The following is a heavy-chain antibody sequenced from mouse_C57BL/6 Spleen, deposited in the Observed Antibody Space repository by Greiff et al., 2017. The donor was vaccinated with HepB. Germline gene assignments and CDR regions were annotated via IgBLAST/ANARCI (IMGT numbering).Heavy chain of an antibody. Sequence: QVQLKQSGPGLVAPSQCLSITCTVSGFSLTSYGVDWVRQSPGKGLEWLGAIWCVGSTNYNSALKSRMSISKDNSTSQVFLKMNSLQTDDTAMYYCASEGGNRFAYWGQGPLVTVSA. CDR3: ASEGGNRFAY. J-gene: IGHJ3*01. CDR2: IWCVGST. CDR1: GFSLTSYG. D-gene: IGHD1-1*02. V-gene: IGHV2-6*01.